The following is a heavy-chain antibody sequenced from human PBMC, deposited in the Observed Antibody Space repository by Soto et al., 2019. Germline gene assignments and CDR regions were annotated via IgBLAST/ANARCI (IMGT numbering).Heavy chain of an antibody. CDR3: AGVIGGDSEYYFDY. Sequence: SETLSLTCTVSGVSISTGGYYWSWIRQHPGKGLEWIGNIYYSGRTYYNPSLKSRVILSVDTSKNHFSLNLRSLIAADSAMYYCAGVIGGDSEYYFDYWGQGALVTVSS. J-gene: IGHJ4*02. CDR2: IYYSGRT. V-gene: IGHV4-31*03. CDR1: GVSISTGGYY. D-gene: IGHD2-21*02.